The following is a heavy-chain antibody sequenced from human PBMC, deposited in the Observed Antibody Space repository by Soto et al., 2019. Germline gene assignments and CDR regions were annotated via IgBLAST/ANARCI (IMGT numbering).Heavy chain of an antibody. V-gene: IGHV1-46*01. CDR2: INPSGGST. Sequence: QVQLVQSGAEVKKPGASVKVSCKASGYTFTSYYMHWVRQAPGQGLEWMGIINPSGGSTSYAQKFQCRVTMTRDTSTSTVYMELSSLRSEDTAVYYCARVGGCSSTSCYTEGNFDYWGQGTLVTVSS. J-gene: IGHJ4*02. CDR3: ARVGGCSSTSCYTEGNFDY. D-gene: IGHD2-2*02. CDR1: GYTFTSYY.